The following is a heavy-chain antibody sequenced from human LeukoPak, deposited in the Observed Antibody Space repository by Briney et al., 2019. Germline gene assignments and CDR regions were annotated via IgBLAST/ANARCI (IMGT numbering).Heavy chain of an antibody. Sequence: SETLSLTCTVSGGSISSSSYYWGWIRQPPGKGLEWIGSIYYSGSTYYNPSLKSRVTISVDTSKNQFSLKLSSVTAADTAVYYCARSPYYYDSSGYWGNYYYYYYMDVWGKGTTVTVSS. D-gene: IGHD3-22*01. CDR3: ARSPYYYDSSGYWGNYYYYYYMDV. V-gene: IGHV4-39*07. J-gene: IGHJ6*03. CDR2: IYYSGST. CDR1: GGSISSSSYY.